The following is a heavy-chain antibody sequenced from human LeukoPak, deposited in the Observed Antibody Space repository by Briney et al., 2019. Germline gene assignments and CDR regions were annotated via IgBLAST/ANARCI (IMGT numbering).Heavy chain of an antibody. CDR3: ARGGVPYYYYYMDV. D-gene: IGHD6-6*01. Sequence: GGSLRLSCAASGFTFSTYAMYWVRQAPGTWLEWVPGISFDASYNYSADSVKGRFTISRDNSKNTHYLHMSSLKPDDTAVYHCARGGVPYYYYYMDVWGKGTTVTVSS. CDR1: GFTFSTYA. CDR2: ISFDASYN. J-gene: IGHJ6*03. V-gene: IGHV3-30*04.